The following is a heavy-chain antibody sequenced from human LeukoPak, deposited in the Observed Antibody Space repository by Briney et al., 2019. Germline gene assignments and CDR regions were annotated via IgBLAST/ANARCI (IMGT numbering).Heavy chain of an antibody. J-gene: IGHJ4*02. CDR2: IIAIFGTA. CDR3: ARGPLLGFGLDY. D-gene: IGHD3-10*01. CDR1: GGTFSIYA. Sequence: SVNVSFXASGGTFSIYAISWVRLAPGQGLEWMGGIIAIFGTANYAQKFQGRVTITADESTSTAYMELSSLRSEDTAVYYCARGPLLGFGLDYWGQGTLVTVSS. V-gene: IGHV1-69*01.